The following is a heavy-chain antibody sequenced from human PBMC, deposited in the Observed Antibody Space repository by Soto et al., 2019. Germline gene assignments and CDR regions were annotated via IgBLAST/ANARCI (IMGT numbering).Heavy chain of an antibody. CDR1: GYTFTSYD. V-gene: IGHV1-8*01. CDR3: ARELTGDLGAYYYYGMDV. D-gene: IGHD7-27*01. CDR2: MNPNSGNT. J-gene: IGHJ6*02. Sequence: QVQLVQSGAEVKQPGASVKVSCKASGYTFTSYDINWVRQATGQGLEWMGWMNPNSGNTGYAQKFQGRVTMTRNTSISTAYMELSSLRSEDTAVYYCARELTGDLGAYYYYGMDVWGQGTTVTVSS.